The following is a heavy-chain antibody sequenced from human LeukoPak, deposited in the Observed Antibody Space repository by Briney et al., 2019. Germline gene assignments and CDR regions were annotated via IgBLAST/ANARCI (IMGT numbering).Heavy chain of an antibody. CDR2: ISAYNGNT. D-gene: IGHD3-22*01. CDR1: GYTFTSHG. V-gene: IGHV1-18*01. J-gene: IGHJ4*02. CDR3: ARDLMYYYDSVSYHFDY. Sequence: ASVKVSFKASGYTFTSHGISWVRQAPGQGLEWMGWISAYNGNTNYAQNFQGRLTMTADTSTSTAYMELRGLRSDDTAVYYCARDLMYYYDSVSYHFDYWGQGTLVTVSS.